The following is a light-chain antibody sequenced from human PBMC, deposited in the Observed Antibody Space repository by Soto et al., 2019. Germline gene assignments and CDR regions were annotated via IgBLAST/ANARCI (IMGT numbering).Light chain of an antibody. CDR3: QQRYSTTPA. J-gene: IGKJ1*01. CDR1: RNSGTF. Sequence: IQMTQSPSSLSAPVGARDTHLFQASRNSGTFLNWYQKKPGKDPKILIFAASSLHSGVPSRFSGSGSGTDFNLTISSLQTEDFATYDCQQRYSTTPAVGQGTKVEIK. CDR2: AAS. V-gene: IGKV1-39*01.